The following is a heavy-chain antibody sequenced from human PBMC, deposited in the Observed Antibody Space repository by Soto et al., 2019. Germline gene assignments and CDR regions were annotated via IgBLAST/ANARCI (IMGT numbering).Heavy chain of an antibody. Sequence: ASVKVSCKASGYTFTSYYMHWVRQAPGQGLEWMGIINPSGGSTSYAQKFQGRVTMTRDTSTSTVYMELSSLRSEDTAVYYCAKYARRSTVVSRIYYYYGMDVWGKGTTVTVSS. V-gene: IGHV1-46*01. D-gene: IGHD4-17*01. CDR2: INPSGGST. CDR1: GYTFTSYY. CDR3: AKYARRSTVVSRIYYYYGMDV. J-gene: IGHJ6*04.